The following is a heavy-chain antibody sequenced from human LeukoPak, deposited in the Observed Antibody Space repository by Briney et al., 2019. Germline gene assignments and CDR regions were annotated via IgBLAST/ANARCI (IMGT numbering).Heavy chain of an antibody. J-gene: IGHJ4*02. Sequence: SETLSLTCTVSGGSISSYYWSWIRQPPGKGLEWIGYIYYSGSANYDPSLKSRVTISIDTPNNQFSLKLSSVTAADTAVYYCATGVHGIAAAGDYYFDYWGQGTLVTVSS. CDR3: ATGVHGIAAAGDYYFDY. V-gene: IGHV4-59*01. CDR2: IYYSGSA. CDR1: GGSISSYY. D-gene: IGHD6-13*01.